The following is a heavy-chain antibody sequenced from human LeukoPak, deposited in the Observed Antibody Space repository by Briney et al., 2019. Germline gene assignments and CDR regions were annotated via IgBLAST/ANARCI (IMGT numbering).Heavy chain of an antibody. V-gene: IGHV3-21*01. CDR3: ARDAEYYDFWGGYYGY. D-gene: IGHD3-3*01. CDR2: ISSSSSYI. CDR1: GFTFSSYS. Sequence: GGSLRLSCAASGFTFSSYSMNWVRQAPGKGLEWVSSISSSSSYIYYADSVKGRFTISRDNAKNSLYLQMNSLRAEDTAVYYCARDAEYYDFWGGYYGYWGQGTLVTVSS. J-gene: IGHJ4*02.